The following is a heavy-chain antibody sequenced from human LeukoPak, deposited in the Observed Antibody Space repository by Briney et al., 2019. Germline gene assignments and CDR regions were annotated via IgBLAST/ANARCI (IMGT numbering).Heavy chain of an antibody. V-gene: IGHV3-7*03. Sequence: SGGSLRLSCAASGFTFNHHWMSWVRQAPGKGLEWVANIKQDESEGYYADSVKGRFTISGDNAKNSPYLQMNSLRPEDSAMYYCARELWELDAFDIWGQGTMVIVSS. CDR2: IKQDESEG. CDR1: GFTFNHHW. CDR3: ARELWELDAFDI. D-gene: IGHD3-16*01. J-gene: IGHJ3*02.